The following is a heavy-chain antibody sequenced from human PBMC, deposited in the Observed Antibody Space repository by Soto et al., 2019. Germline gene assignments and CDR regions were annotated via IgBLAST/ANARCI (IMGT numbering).Heavy chain of an antibody. V-gene: IGHV3-33*01. Sequence: QVQLVESGGGVVQPGRSLRLSCEGSGFTFRNHGIHWVRQAPGKGLEWVAIIWYDGSKQLYADSVKGRFTISRDNSKNTAYLQMNSLRVEDMALYYCATEVFWNGNITDDYCMDVWGLGTRVNVSS. CDR3: ATEVFWNGNITDDYCMDV. CDR1: GFTFRNHG. CDR2: IWYDGSKQ. D-gene: IGHD1-1*01. J-gene: IGHJ6*02.